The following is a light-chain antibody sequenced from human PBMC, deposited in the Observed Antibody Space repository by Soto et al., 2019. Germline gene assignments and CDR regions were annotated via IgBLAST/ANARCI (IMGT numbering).Light chain of an antibody. CDR1: SSDVGGYNY. Sequence: QSALTQPASASGSPGQSITISCTGTSSDVGGYNYVSWYQQHPGKAPKLMIYDVSNRPAGVSNRFSGSKSGNTASLTISGLHAEDEADYYCSSYTSSPVFGGGTKLTVL. J-gene: IGLJ2*01. V-gene: IGLV2-14*01. CDR3: SSYTSSPV. CDR2: DVS.